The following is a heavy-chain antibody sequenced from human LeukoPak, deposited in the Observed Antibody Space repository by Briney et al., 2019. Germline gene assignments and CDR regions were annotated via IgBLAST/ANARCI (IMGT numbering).Heavy chain of an antibody. J-gene: IGHJ4*02. CDR1: GYTFTSCD. Sequence: ASVKVSCKASGYTFTSCDINWVRQATGQGLEWMGWMNPNSGNTGYAQKFQGRVTMTRNTSISTAYMELSSLRSEDTAVYYCARGEHFRYYDFWTGYYAGGYYFDYWGQGTLVTVSS. CDR3: ARGEHFRYYDFWTGYYAGGYYFDY. V-gene: IGHV1-8*01. D-gene: IGHD3-3*01. CDR2: MNPNSGNT.